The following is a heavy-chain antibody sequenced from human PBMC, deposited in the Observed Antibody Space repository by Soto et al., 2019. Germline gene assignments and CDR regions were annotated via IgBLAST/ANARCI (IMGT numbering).Heavy chain of an antibody. J-gene: IGHJ4*02. CDR3: ARGKSYDFWSGYYRLDY. D-gene: IGHD3-3*01. Sequence: PSETLSLTCTVSGGSISSGDYYWSWIRQPKRMGLEWIGYIYYSGSTYYNPSLKSRVTISVDTSKNQFSLKLSSVTAADTAVYFCARGKSYDFWSGYYRLDYWGQGTLVTVSS. CDR2: IYYSGST. V-gene: IGHV4-30-4*01. CDR1: GGSISSGDYY.